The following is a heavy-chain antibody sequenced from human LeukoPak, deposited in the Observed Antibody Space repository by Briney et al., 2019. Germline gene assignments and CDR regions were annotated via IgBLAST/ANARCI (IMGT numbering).Heavy chain of an antibody. CDR1: GYSISSGYY. CDR2: IYHSGST. Sequence: PSETLSLTCTVSGYSISSGYYWGWIRQPPGKGLEWIGSIYHSGSTYYNPSLKSRVTISVDTSKNQFSLKLSSVTAADTAVYYCAGGDSSSWTYYYYYYMDVWGKGTTVTVSS. D-gene: IGHD6-13*01. CDR3: AGGDSSSWTYYYYYYMDV. V-gene: IGHV4-38-2*02. J-gene: IGHJ6*03.